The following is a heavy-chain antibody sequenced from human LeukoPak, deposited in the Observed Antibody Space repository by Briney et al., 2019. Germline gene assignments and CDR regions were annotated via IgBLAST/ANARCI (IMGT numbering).Heavy chain of an antibody. CDR2: IGISSSSI. CDR3: ARALNLLDPVTLDY. D-gene: IGHD1-1*01. Sequence: GGSLRLSCEASEFTFSRYSMNWVRQAPGKGLEWLSYIGISSSSIYYADSVKGRFTISRDNAKNSLYLQMNSLRAEDTAVYYCARALNLLDPVTLDYWGQGTLVTVSS. CDR1: EFTFSRYS. V-gene: IGHV3-48*01. J-gene: IGHJ4*02.